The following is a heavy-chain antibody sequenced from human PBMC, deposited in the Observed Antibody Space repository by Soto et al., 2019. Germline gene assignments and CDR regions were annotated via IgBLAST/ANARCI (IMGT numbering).Heavy chain of an antibody. D-gene: IGHD1-26*01. CDR3: ARRYGSAIDY. Sequence: SETLSLTCTVSGGTISSWYWSWIRQPPGKGLEWIGYIYYSGSTNCNPSLKSRVTISVDTSKNQFSLKVSSVTAVDTAVYYCARRYGSAIDYWGQGTLVTVSS. CDR1: GGTISSWY. V-gene: IGHV4-59*08. CDR2: IYYSGST. J-gene: IGHJ4*02.